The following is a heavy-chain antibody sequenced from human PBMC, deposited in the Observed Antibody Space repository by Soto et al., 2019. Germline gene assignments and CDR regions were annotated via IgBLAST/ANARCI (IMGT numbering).Heavy chain of an antibody. D-gene: IGHD4-17*01. Sequence: GESLKISCKGSGYKFTTYWIGWVRQMPGKCLEWMAIIYPDDSDSRYSPSFQGQVTISADKSISTAYLQWSSLKASDTAIYYCVATYGDYLDYWGQGTLVTVSS. J-gene: IGHJ4*02. V-gene: IGHV5-51*01. CDR2: IYPDDSDS. CDR3: VATYGDYLDY. CDR1: GYKFTTYW.